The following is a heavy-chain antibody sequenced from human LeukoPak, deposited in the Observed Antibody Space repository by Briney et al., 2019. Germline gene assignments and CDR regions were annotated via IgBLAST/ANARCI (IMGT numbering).Heavy chain of an antibody. D-gene: IGHD6-13*01. J-gene: IGHJ3*02. Sequence: PGGSLRLSCAASGFTFSSYAMSWVRQAPGKGLEWVSAISGSGGSTYHADSVKGRFTISRDNSKNTLYLQMNSLRAEDTAVYYCAKVGSSYSSSWYDAFDIWGQGTMVTVSS. V-gene: IGHV3-23*01. CDR2: ISGSGGST. CDR3: AKVGSSYSSSWYDAFDI. CDR1: GFTFSSYA.